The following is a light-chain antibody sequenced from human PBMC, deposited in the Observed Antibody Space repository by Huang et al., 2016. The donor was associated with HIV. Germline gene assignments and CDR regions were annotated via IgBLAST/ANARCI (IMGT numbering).Light chain of an antibody. J-gene: IGKJ1*01. V-gene: IGKV3-11*01. CDR3: HQRANWPLGT. CDR1: QSISTY. Sequence: EVVLTQSPATLSLSPGERATLSCRASQSISTYLAWYQQKPGQAPRILIYDASNRATGVPLRFSGRGSETDFTLTISILQPEDFAVYYCHQRANWPLGTFGQGTKVEIK. CDR2: DAS.